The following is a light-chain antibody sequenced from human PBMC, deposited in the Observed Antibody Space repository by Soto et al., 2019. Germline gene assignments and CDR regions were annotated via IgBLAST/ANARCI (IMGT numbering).Light chain of an antibody. Sequence: EIVLPQSPGTLSLSPGERATLSCRASQSVSSSYLAWYQQKPGQAPRRLIYGASSRATGIPDRFSGSGSGTDFTLTISRLEPEDFAVYYCQQYGSSGRGFTFGPGTKVDIK. CDR1: QSVSSSY. V-gene: IGKV3-20*01. CDR2: GAS. CDR3: QQYGSSGRGFT. J-gene: IGKJ3*01.